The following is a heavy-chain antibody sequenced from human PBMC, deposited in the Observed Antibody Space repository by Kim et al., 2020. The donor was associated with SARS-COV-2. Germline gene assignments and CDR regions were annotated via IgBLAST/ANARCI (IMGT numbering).Heavy chain of an antibody. J-gene: IGHJ6*02. Sequence: PSLKSRVTISVDTSKNQFSLKLSSVTAADTAVYYCARSTDTAMVYGMDVWGQGTTVTVSS. D-gene: IGHD5-18*01. CDR3: ARSTDTAMVYGMDV. V-gene: IGHV4-59*01.